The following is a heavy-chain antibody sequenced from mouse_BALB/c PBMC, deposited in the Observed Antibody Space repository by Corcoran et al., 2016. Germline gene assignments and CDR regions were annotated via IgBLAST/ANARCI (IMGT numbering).Heavy chain of an antibody. J-gene: IGHJ4*01. V-gene: IGHV9-2-1*01. CDR1: GYTFTDYS. D-gene: IGHD4-1*01. CDR2: INTETGEP. Sequence: QIQLVQSGPELKKPGETVKISCKASGYTFTDYSMHWVKQAPGKGLKWMGWINTETGEPTYADDFKGRFAFSLETSASTAYLQINNLKNEDTATYFCARWRGNAMDYWGQGTSVTVSS. CDR3: ARWRGNAMDY.